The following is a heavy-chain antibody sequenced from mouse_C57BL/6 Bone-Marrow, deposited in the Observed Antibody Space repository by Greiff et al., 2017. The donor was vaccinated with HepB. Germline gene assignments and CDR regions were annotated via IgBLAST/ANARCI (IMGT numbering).Heavy chain of an antibody. D-gene: IGHD2-2*01. CDR3: ARGDGYDDYAMDY. V-gene: IGHV5-4*01. Sequence: EVQRVESGGGLVKPGGSLKLSCAASGFTFSSYAMSWVRQTPEKRLEWVATISDGGSYTYYPDNVKGRFTISRDNAKNNLYLQMSHLKSEDTAMYYCARGDGYDDYAMDYWGQGTSVTVSS. J-gene: IGHJ4*01. CDR1: GFTFSSYA. CDR2: ISDGGSYT.